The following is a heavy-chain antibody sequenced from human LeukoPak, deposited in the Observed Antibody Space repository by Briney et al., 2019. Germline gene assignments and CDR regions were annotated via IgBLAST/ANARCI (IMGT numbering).Heavy chain of an antibody. D-gene: IGHD3-10*01. Sequence: GGSLRLSCAASGIPFRSYAMSWVRQTPGKVLEWVSTISGSGGSPYYTDSVKGRFTISRDNSKNTLYLQMNSLRAEDTAVYYCAKDMIRGVSRWFDPWGQGTLVTVSS. V-gene: IGHV3-23*01. CDR3: AKDMIRGVSRWFDP. CDR1: GIPFRSYA. J-gene: IGHJ5*02. CDR2: ISGSGGSP.